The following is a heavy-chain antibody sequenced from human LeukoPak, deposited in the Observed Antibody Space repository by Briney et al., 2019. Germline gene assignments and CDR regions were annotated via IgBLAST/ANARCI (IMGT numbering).Heavy chain of an antibody. D-gene: IGHD3-10*01. V-gene: IGHV1-2*02. CDR1: GYTFTGYY. CDR3: ARGGGSGSYWGYFDN. Sequence: ALVKVSCKASGYTFTGYYIYWVRQAPGQGLEWMGWINPVSGGTNYAQKFQGRVTMTRDTSVSTGYMELSSLTSDDTAVYYCARGGGSGSYWGYFDNWGQGTLVTVSS. J-gene: IGHJ4*02. CDR2: INPVSGGT.